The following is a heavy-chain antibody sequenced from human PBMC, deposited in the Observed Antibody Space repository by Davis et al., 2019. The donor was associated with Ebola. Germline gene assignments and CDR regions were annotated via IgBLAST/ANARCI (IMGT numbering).Heavy chain of an antibody. CDR1: GDSVSGSSSA. V-gene: IGHV6-1*01. CDR2: AYYRSKWLI. D-gene: IGHD7-27*01. CDR3: ARNWDPAFDY. Sequence: PSETLSLTCAISGDSVSGSSSAWSWIRQSPSRGLEWLGRAYYRSKWLIDYAVSVKSRITINPDTSKNQFSLQLNSVTPEDTAVYYCARNWDPAFDYWGQGTLVTVSS. J-gene: IGHJ4*02.